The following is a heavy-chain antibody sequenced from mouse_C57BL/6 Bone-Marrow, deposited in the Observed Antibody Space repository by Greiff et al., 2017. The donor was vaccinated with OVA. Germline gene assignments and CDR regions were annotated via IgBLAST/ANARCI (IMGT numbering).Heavy chain of an antibody. Sequence: QVQLQQSGAELVKPGASVKLSCKASGYTFTEYSIHWVKQRPGQGLEWIGWIYPGSGSTKYNEKFKDKATLTADKSSSAVYMELSRLTSEDSAVYFCARKDRQDYFDYWGQGTTLTVSS. CDR1: GYTFTEYS. CDR2: IYPGSGST. J-gene: IGHJ2*01. CDR3: ARKDRQDYFDY. D-gene: IGHD3-2*02. V-gene: IGHV1-62-2*01.